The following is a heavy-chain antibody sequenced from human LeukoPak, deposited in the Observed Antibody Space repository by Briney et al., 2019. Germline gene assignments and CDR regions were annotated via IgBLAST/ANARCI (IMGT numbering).Heavy chain of an antibody. Sequence: SETLSLTCTVSGGSISSSSYYWGWIRQPPGKGLEWIGSIYYSGSTYYNPSLKSRVTISVDTSKNQFSLKLSSVTAADTAVYYCARTYYDFWSGFSRYYYYMDVWGKGTTVTVSS. V-gene: IGHV4-39*01. CDR2: IYYSGST. CDR3: ARTYYDFWSGFSRYYYYMDV. J-gene: IGHJ6*03. CDR1: GGSISSSSYY. D-gene: IGHD3-3*01.